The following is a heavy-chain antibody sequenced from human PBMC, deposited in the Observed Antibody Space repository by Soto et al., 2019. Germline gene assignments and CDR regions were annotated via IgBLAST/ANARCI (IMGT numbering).Heavy chain of an antibody. Sequence: QVLLVQSGPEGKKPGSSVKVSCKASGGTVNNYAINWVRQAPGKGLEWMGGIIPTFGRGNHAQKFQGRVTITADESTTTAYNELNSRRSEDTAIYYCASCDGTLVRGGRSSPYEMDVWGQGTTVIVSS. V-gene: IGHV1-69*01. CDR1: GGTVNNYA. CDR3: ASCDGTLVRGGRSSPYEMDV. CDR2: IIPTFGRG. D-gene: IGHD3-10*01. J-gene: IGHJ6*02.